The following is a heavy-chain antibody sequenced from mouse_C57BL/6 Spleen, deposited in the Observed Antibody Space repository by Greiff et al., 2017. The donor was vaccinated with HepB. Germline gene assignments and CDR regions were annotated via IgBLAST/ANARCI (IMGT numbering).Heavy chain of an antibody. CDR1: GYTFTDYN. J-gene: IGHJ4*01. Sequence: VQLQQSGPELVKPGASVKIPCKASGYTFTDYNMDWVKQSHGKSLEWIGDINPNNGGTNYNQKFKGKATLTVDKSSSTAYMELRSLTSEDTAVYYCARWGYDGYSDAMDYWGQGTSVTVSS. CDR3: ARWGYDGYSDAMDY. V-gene: IGHV1-18*01. D-gene: IGHD2-3*01. CDR2: INPNNGGT.